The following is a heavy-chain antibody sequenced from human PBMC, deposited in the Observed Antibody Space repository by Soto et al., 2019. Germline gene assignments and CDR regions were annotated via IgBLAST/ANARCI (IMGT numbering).Heavy chain of an antibody. D-gene: IGHD3-3*01. J-gene: IGHJ6*02. Sequence: SETLSLTCGVYGGSFSAYSWTWLRQSPGKGLEWIGEITHGGSTDYNPALKSRLVMSVDTSKNQFSLRVTSVTAADAAVYFCARARFDSWSHIYYGLDVWGQGTTVTV. CDR1: GGSFSAYS. V-gene: IGHV4-34*01. CDR3: ARARFDSWSHIYYGLDV. CDR2: ITHGGST.